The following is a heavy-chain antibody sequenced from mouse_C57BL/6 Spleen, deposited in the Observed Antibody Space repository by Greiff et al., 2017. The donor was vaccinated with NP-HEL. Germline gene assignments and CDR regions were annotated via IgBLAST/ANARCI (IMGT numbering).Heavy chain of an antibody. J-gene: IGHJ4*01. V-gene: IGHV1-64*01. CDR1: GYTFTSYW. CDR3: ARQTTDYYAMDD. CDR2: IHPNSGST. Sequence: QVQLQQPGAELVKPGASVKLSCKASGYTFTSYWMHWVKQRPGQGLEWIGMIHPNSGSTNYNEKFQSKATLTVDKSSSTAYMQLSSLTSEDSAVYYCARQTTDYYAMDDWGQGTSVTVAS. D-gene: IGHD1-1*01.